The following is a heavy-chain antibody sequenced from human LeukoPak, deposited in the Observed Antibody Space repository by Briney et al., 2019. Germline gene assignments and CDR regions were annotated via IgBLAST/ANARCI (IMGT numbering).Heavy chain of an antibody. Sequence: SETLSLTCTVPGGSISSYYWSWIRQPPGKGLEWIGYIYYSGSTNYNPSLKSRVTISVDRSKNQFSLNLSSVTAADTAVYYCAREGYCSGGSCDNWFDPWGQGTLVTVSS. CDR2: IYYSGST. CDR3: AREGYCSGGSCDNWFDP. CDR1: GGSISSYY. D-gene: IGHD2-15*01. V-gene: IGHV4-59*12. J-gene: IGHJ5*02.